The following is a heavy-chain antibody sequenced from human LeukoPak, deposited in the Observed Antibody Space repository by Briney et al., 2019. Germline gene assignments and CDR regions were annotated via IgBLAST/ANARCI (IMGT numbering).Heavy chain of an antibody. CDR1: GFTFSSSG. CDR2: ISYDGSNK. J-gene: IGHJ6*02. Sequence: PGRSLRLSCAASGFTFSSSGMHWVRQAPGKGLEWVAVISYDGSNKYYVDSVKGRFTISRDNSKNTLNLQMNSLRAEDTAVYYCAKEDCSGGSCYHGYYYGMDVWGQGTTVTVSS. CDR3: AKEDCSGGSCYHGYYYGMDV. D-gene: IGHD2-15*01. V-gene: IGHV3-30*18.